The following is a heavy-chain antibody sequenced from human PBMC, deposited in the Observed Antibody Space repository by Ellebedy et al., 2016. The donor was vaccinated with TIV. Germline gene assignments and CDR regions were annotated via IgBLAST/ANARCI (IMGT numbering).Heavy chain of an antibody. V-gene: IGHV3-21*01. CDR2: ITSSSSYK. CDR3: ARDRSMTPDS. D-gene: IGHD2/OR15-2a*01. Sequence: GESLKISXAASGLTFSSYTMSWVRQAPGKGLEWVSSITSSSSYKYYADSVKGRFTISRDNAKNTLYLQMNSLRADDTAVYYCARDRSMTPDSWGQGSLVTVS. J-gene: IGHJ4*02. CDR1: GLTFSSYT.